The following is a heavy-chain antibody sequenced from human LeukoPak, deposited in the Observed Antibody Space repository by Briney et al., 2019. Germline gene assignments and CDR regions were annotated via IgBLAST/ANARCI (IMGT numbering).Heavy chain of an antibody. V-gene: IGHV4-61*01. J-gene: IGHJ4*02. CDR3: ARDQGSYGGFDY. CDR2: IYYSGST. CDR1: GGSVSSGSYY. D-gene: IGHD5-18*01. Sequence: PSETLSLTCTVSGGSVSSGSYYWSWIQQPPGKGLEWIGYIYYSGSTNYNPSLKSRVTISVDTSKNQFSLKLSSVTAADTAVYYCARDQGSYGGFDYWGQGTLVTVSS.